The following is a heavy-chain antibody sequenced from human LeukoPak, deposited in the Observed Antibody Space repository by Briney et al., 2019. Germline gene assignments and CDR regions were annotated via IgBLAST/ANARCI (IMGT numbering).Heavy chain of an antibody. V-gene: IGHV4-39*01. Sequence: SETLSLTCTVSGGSISSSSYYWGWIRQPPGKGLEWIGSIYYSGSTYYNPSLKSRVAISVDTSKNQFSLKLSSVTAADTAVYYCARHHPYDFWSGWLRWFDPWGQGTLVTVS. J-gene: IGHJ5*02. CDR3: ARHHPYDFWSGWLRWFDP. D-gene: IGHD3-3*01. CDR1: GGSISSSSYY. CDR2: IYYSGST.